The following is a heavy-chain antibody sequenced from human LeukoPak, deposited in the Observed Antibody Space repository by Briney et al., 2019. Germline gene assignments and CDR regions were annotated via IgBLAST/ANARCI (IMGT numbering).Heavy chain of an antibody. CDR3: ARREDNTPYSDY. J-gene: IGHJ4*02. D-gene: IGHD2-15*01. CDR2: YNPADSDT. CDR1: GYSFTTYW. V-gene: IGHV5-51*01. Sequence: GESLKISCKGSGYSFTTYWIAWVRQLPGKGLEWMGIYNPADSDTRYSPSFQGQVTISADKSISTAYLQWSSLKASDTAMYYCARREDNTPYSDYWGQGTLVTASS.